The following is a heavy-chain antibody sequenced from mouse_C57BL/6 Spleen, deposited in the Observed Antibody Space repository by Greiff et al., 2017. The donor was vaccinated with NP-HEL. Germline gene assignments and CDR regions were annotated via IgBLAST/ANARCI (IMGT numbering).Heavy chain of an antibody. CDR3: ARSTGNPYAMDY. V-gene: IGHV1-59*01. J-gene: IGHJ4*01. Sequence: QVQLQQPGAELVRPGTSVKLSCKASGYTFTSYWMHWVKQRPGQGLEWIGVIDPSDSYTNYNQKFKGKATLTVDTSSSTAYMQLSSLTSEDSAVYYCARSTGNPYAMDYWGQGTSVTVSS. D-gene: IGHD2-1*01. CDR1: GYTFTSYW. CDR2: IDPSDSYT.